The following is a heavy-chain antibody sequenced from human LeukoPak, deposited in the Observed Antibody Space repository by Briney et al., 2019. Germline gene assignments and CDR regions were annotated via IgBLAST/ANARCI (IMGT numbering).Heavy chain of an antibody. CDR1: GFTFSSYS. V-gene: IGHV3-21*01. CDR2: ISSSSSYI. Sequence: PGGSLRLSCAASGFTFSSYSMNWVRQAPGKGLEWVSSISSSSSYIYYADSVKGRFTISRDNAKNSLYLQMNSLRAEDTAGYYCASITKTYYYDSSGSQGAFDIWGQGTMVTVSS. J-gene: IGHJ3*02. CDR3: ASITKTYYYDSSGSQGAFDI. D-gene: IGHD3-22*01.